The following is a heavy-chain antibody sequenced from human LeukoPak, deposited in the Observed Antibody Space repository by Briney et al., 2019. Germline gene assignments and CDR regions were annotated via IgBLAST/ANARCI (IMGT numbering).Heavy chain of an antibody. CDR2: ISSSSSTI. V-gene: IGHV3-48*01. CDR3: ARDRVPWSYYFDY. CDR1: GFTFSSYS. J-gene: IGHJ4*02. D-gene: IGHD3-3*01. Sequence: GGSLRLSCAASGFTFSSYSMNWVRQAPGKGLEWVSYISSSSSTIYYADSVNGRFTISRDNAKNSLYLQMNSLRAEDTAVYYCARDRVPWSYYFDYWGQGTLVTVSS.